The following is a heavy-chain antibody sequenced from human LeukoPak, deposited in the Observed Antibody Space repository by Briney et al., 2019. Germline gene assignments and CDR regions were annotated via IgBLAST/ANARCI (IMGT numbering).Heavy chain of an antibody. D-gene: IGHD3-22*01. V-gene: IGHV1-18*01. CDR1: GYTFTTYG. J-gene: IGHJ4*02. CDR3: AREEVDSSGYFLNFDY. Sequence: ASVKVSCKASGYTFTTYGISWVRQAPGQGLEWMGWISIYSGNTNYAQKLQGRVTMTTDTSTSTAYMELRSLRSDDTAVYYCAREEVDSSGYFLNFDYWRQGTLVPVSS. CDR2: ISIYSGNT.